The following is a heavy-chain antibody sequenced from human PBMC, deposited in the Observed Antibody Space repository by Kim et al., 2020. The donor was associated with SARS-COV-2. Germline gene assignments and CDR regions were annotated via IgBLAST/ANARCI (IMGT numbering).Heavy chain of an antibody. V-gene: IGHV3-33*06. CDR1: GFTFSSCS. J-gene: IGHJ4*01. CDR2: IWLDGSNI. CDR3: AKASDYSDTTALDYFDF. D-gene: IGHD3-22*01. Sequence: GWSLRLSCAASGFTFSSCSMHWVRQAPGKGLEWVAFIWLDGSNINYADSVKGRFTISRDNSKKTMYLQMNSLRAEDTAVYYCAKASDYSDTTALDYFDF.